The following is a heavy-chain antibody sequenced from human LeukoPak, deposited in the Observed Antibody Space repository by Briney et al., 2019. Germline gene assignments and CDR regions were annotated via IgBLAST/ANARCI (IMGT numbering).Heavy chain of an antibody. CDR3: AKNFLGSGPFSWCFDF. J-gene: IGHJ2*01. CDR1: GITFSNYG. V-gene: IGHV3-23*01. D-gene: IGHD3-3*01. Sequence: PGGSLRLSCAASGITFSNYGMSWVRQAPGKGLEWVSSITTSGAGTTCVDSVKGRFTISRDNSKNTLYLEMNSLRAEDTALYYCAKNFLGSGPFSWCFDFWGRGTLVTVSS. CDR2: ITTSGAGT.